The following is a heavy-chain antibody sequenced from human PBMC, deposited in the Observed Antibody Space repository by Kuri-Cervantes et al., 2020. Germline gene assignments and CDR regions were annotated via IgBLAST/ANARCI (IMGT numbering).Heavy chain of an antibody. V-gene: IGHV4-39*07. Sequence: GSLRLSCTVSGGSISSSSYYWGWIRQPPGKGLEWIGSIYYSGSTYYNPSLKSRVTISVDTPKNQFSLELSSVTAADTAVYYCARGLEGSAYFDWLKGTLDYYAMDVWGQGTTVTVSS. CDR1: GGSISSSSYY. J-gene: IGHJ6*02. CDR3: ARGLEGSAYFDWLKGTLDYYAMDV. D-gene: IGHD3-9*01. CDR2: IYYSGST.